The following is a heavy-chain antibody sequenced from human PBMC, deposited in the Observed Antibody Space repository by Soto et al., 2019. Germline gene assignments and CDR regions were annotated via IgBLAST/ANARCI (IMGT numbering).Heavy chain of an antibody. D-gene: IGHD6-13*01. CDR2: IYPSDSDT. Sequence: GESLKISCMGSGYKVSTWHNFTSYWIAWVRQMPGKGLEWMGIIYPSDSDTRYSPSFQGQVTISADKTIKSVYLQWSSLKASDTAMYYCARLQAAAGDNDLTFDYWGQGTLVTVSS. CDR1: GYKVSTWHNFTSYW. J-gene: IGHJ4*02. CDR3: ARLQAAAGDNDLTFDY. V-gene: IGHV5-51*01.